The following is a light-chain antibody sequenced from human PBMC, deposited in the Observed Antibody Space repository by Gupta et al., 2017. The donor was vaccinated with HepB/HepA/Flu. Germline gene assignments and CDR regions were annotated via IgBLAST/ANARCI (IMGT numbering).Light chain of an antibody. CDR3: QVWDRDSDHMV. CDR1: NIDIKS. J-gene: IGLJ2*01. Sequence: SYVLTQPPSVSVAPRNTARITCGGDNIDIKSVHWYQQRPGQAPVLVVYDNDDRPSGIPDRFSGANSGNTATLTISRVEAGDESDYHCQVWDRDSDHMVFGGGTKLTVL. V-gene: IGLV3-21*03. CDR2: DND.